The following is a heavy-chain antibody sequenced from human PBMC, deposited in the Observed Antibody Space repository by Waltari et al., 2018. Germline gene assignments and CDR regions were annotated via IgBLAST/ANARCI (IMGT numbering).Heavy chain of an antibody. CDR1: RFSFTTYG. Sequence: EVQLVQSGAEVKKSGESLMIPCKASRFSFTTYGIGWVRQMPGNGLEWLGIIYPWYSDTRDSPSFQAQVNISADKSISTAYLQWGSLKASDTAMYYGASDSGYVAYWGQGTLVTVSS. CDR3: ASDSGYVAY. D-gene: IGHD5-12*01. CDR2: IYPWYSDT. V-gene: IGHV5-51*01. J-gene: IGHJ4*02.